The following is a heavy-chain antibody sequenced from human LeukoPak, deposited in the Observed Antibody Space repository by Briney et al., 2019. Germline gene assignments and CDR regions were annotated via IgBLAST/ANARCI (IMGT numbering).Heavy chain of an antibody. CDR2: ISTSGGST. CDR1: GFTFSRYA. Sequence: GGSLRLSCSASGFTFSRYAMLWVRQAPGKGLEYVSAISTSGGSTYYADSVKGRFTISRDNSKNTLYLKMSSLRDEDTAVYYCVGGFYWGQGTLVTVSS. D-gene: IGHD3-16*01. J-gene: IGHJ4*02. CDR3: VGGFY. V-gene: IGHV3-64D*06.